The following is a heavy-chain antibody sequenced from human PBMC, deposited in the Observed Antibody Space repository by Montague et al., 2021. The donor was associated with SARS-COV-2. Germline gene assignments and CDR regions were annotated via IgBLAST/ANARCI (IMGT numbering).Heavy chain of an antibody. CDR2: IIEPFGAA. CDR3: VKDYCYPNTVCSGVFFDD. J-gene: IGHJ4*02. Sequence: SLRLSCAASGFPFRIYAMSWVRQAPVEGLEWVSGIIEPFGAALDXDSXNVLFTIFRDRSTDKLYLQMNSLRAEDTALSYCVKDYCYPNTVCSGVFFDDWGQGILVTVSS. CDR1: GFPFRIYA. D-gene: IGHD3-16*01. V-gene: IGHV3-23*01.